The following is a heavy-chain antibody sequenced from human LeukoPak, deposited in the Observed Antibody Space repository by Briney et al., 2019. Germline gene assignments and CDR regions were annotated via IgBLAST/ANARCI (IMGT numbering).Heavy chain of an antibody. J-gene: IGHJ3*02. CDR2: INPNSGDT. V-gene: IGHV1-2*02. CDR3: ATATTYCGADCYPLDAFDI. Sequence: ASVKVSCKASGYTFTGYYMHWVRQAPGQGLEWMGWINPNSGDTNYAQKFLSRITMTRDTSISTAYMELSRLRSDDTAVYYCATATTYCGADCYPLDAFDIWGQGTMVTVSS. D-gene: IGHD2-21*02. CDR1: GYTFTGYY.